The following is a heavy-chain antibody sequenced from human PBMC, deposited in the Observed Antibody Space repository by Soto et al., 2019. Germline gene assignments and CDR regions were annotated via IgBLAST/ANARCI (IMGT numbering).Heavy chain of an antibody. J-gene: IGHJ6*02. CDR1: GFTFSSYS. CDR2: ISSSSSYI. V-gene: IGHV3-21*01. CDR3: ARVPPSYSSSSNQNYYYYYGMDV. Sequence: PGGSLRLSCAASGFTFSSYSMNWVRQAPGKGLEWVSSISSSSSYIYYADSVKGRFTISRDNAKNSLYLQMNSLRAEDTAVYYCARVPPSYSSSSNQNYYYYYGMDVWGQGTPVTVSS. D-gene: IGHD6-6*01.